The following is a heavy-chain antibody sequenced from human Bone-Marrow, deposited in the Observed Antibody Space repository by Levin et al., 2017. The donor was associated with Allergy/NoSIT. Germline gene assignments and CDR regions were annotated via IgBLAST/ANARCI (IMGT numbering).Heavy chain of an antibody. V-gene: IGHV1-2*06. D-gene: IGHD6-19*01. CDR2: INPNSGGT. Sequence: ASVKVSCKASGYTFTGYYMHWVRQAPGQGLEWMGRINPNSGGTNYAQKFQGRVTMTRDTSISTAYMELSRLRSDDTAVYYCARVVEQWLVRRWFDPWGQGTLVTVSS. CDR1: GYTFTGYY. J-gene: IGHJ5*02. CDR3: ARVVEQWLVRRWFDP.